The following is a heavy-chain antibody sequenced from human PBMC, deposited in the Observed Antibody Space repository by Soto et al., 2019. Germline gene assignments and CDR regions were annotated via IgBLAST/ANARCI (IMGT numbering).Heavy chain of an antibody. CDR3: ARFPVAGVGY. J-gene: IGHJ4*02. D-gene: IGHD6-13*01. CDR2: INSDGSST. CDR1: GFNFSDYW. V-gene: IGHV3-74*01. Sequence: GGSLRLSCAASGFNFSDYWMHWVRQAPGKGLVWVSRINSDGSSTTYADSVKGRFTISRDNAKNTLYLQMNSLRAEDTAVYYCARFPVAGVGYWGQGTLVTVSS.